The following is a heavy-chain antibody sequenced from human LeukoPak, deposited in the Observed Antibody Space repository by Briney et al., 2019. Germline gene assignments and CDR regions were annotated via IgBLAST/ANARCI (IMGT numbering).Heavy chain of an antibody. CDR3: ARDEDIVVVPAAMRLGGPDY. Sequence: GASVKVSCKASGYTFTSYGISWVRQAPGQGLEWMGWISAYNGNTNYAQKLQGRVTMTTDTSTSTAYMELRSLRSDDTAVYYCARDEDIVVVPAAMRLGGPDYWSQGTLVTVSS. CDR2: ISAYNGNT. CDR1: GYTFTSYG. J-gene: IGHJ4*02. V-gene: IGHV1-18*01. D-gene: IGHD2-2*01.